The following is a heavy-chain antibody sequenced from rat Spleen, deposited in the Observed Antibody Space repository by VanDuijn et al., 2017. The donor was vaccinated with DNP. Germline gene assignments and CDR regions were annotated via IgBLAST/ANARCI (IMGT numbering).Heavy chain of an antibody. J-gene: IGHJ4*01. Sequence: EMQLVESGGGLVQPERSMILSCVASGFTFRSFPMAWVRQSPTKGLEWVATFSTRSDDTYYRDSVKGRFTISRDNAKSTLYLQMDNLRSEDTATYYCARSGIRGVMDAWGQGASVTVSS. CDR2: FSTRSDDT. CDR3: ARSGIRGVMDA. V-gene: IGHV5-46*01. CDR1: GFTFRSFP. D-gene: IGHD1-4*01.